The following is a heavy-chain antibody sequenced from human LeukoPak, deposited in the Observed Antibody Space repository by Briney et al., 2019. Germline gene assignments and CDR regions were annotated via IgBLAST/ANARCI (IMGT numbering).Heavy chain of an antibody. CDR2: ISSSSSYI. CDR1: GFTFSSYS. V-gene: IGHV3-21*04. CDR3: ARRYYYGSGSYRTHDAFDI. D-gene: IGHD3-10*01. Sequence: GGSLRLSCAASGFTFSSYSMNWVRQAPGKGLEWVSSISSSSSYIYYADSVKGRFTISRDNAKNSLYLQMNSLRAEDTALYYCARRYYYGSGSYRTHDAFDIWGQGTMVTVSS. J-gene: IGHJ3*02.